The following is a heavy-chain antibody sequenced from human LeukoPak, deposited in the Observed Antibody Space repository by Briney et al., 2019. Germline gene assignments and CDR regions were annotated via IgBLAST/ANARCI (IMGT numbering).Heavy chain of an antibody. D-gene: IGHD5-12*01. J-gene: IGHJ4*02. CDR2: INPNSGGT. V-gene: IGHV1-2*02. CDR3: ARVWGGYELMPYDY. CDR1: GDTFNGYY. Sequence: AAVKVSCKSSGDTFNGYYMHWVRQAPGQGLEWMGWINPNSGGTNYAQKFQGRVTMTRDTSISTAYMELSRLRSDDTAVYYCARVWGGYELMPYDYWGQGTLVTVSS.